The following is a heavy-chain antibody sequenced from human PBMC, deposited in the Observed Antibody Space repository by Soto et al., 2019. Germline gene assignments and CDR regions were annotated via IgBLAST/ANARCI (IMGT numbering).Heavy chain of an antibody. CDR3: ARSAMVRGVPYYYYGMDV. Sequence: SETLSLTCTVSGGSISSGDYYWSWIRQPPGKGLEWIGYIYYSGSTYYNPSLKSRVTISVDTSKNQFSLKLGSVTAADTAVYYCARSAMVRGVPYYYYGMDVWGQGTTVTVSS. J-gene: IGHJ6*02. D-gene: IGHD3-10*01. CDR2: IYYSGST. CDR1: GGSISSGDYY. V-gene: IGHV4-30-4*01.